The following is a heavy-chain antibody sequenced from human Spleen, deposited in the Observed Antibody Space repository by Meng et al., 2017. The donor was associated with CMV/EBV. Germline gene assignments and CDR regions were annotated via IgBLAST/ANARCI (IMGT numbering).Heavy chain of an antibody. CDR3: ARDSFLYYYTMDV. J-gene: IGHJ6*02. CDR1: GYTFSTYG. V-gene: IGHV1-18*01. Sequence: ASVKVSCKSSGYTFSTYGISWVRQAPGQGLEWMGWISAYNGHTNYASKFQGRVTMTRDTSISTAYMEMSRLRSDDSAVYYCARDSFLYYYTMDVWGQGTTVTVSS. CDR2: ISAYNGHT.